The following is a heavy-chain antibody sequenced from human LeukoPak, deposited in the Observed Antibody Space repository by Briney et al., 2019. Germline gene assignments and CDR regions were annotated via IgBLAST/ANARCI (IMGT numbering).Heavy chain of an antibody. CDR2: INPSGGST. D-gene: IGHD3-3*01. CDR3: AKTYYDFWSGYSHRNYYYYYMDV. CDR1: GYTFTSYG. Sequence: ASVKISCKASGYTFTSYGISWVRQAPGQGLEWMGIINPSGGSTSYAQKFQGRVTMTRDTSTSTVYMELSSLRSEDTAVYYCAKTYYDFWSGYSHRNYYYYYMDVWGKGTTVTVSS. V-gene: IGHV1-46*03. J-gene: IGHJ6*03.